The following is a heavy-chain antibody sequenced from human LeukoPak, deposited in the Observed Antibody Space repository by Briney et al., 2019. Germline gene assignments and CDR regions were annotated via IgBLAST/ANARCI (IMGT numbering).Heavy chain of an antibody. Sequence: SETLSLTCTVSGGSISSGGYSWSWIRQPPGKGLEWIGYIYHSGSTYYNPSLKSRVTISVDRSKNQFSLKLSSVTAADTAVYYCARLRAVAAIGGWFDPWGQGTLVTVSS. V-gene: IGHV4-30-2*01. J-gene: IGHJ5*02. CDR3: ARLRAVAAIGGWFDP. CDR1: GGSISSGGYS. D-gene: IGHD2-15*01. CDR2: IYHSGST.